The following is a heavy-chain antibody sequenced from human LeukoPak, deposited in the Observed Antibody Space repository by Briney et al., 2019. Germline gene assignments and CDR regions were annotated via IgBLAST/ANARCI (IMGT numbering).Heavy chain of an antibody. D-gene: IGHD3-9*01. CDR1: GFTFSSYW. CDR3: AKDDVLTAYCGYLLDY. J-gene: IGHJ4*02. V-gene: IGHV3-74*01. CDR2: INSDGSST. Sequence: PGGSLRLSCAASGFTFSSYWMHWVRQAPGKGLVWVSRINSDGSSTSYADSVKGRFTISRDNAKNTLYLQMNSLRAEDTAVYYCAKDDVLTAYCGYLLDYWGQGTLATVSS.